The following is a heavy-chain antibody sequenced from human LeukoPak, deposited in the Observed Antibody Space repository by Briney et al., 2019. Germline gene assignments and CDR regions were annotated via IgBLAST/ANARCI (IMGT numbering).Heavy chain of an antibody. CDR1: GFTFSSYG. V-gene: IGHV3-30*02. J-gene: IGHJ3*02. CDR2: IRYDGSNK. Sequence: PGGSLRLSCAASGFTFSSYGMHWVRQAPGKGLEWVAFIRYDGSNKYYADSVKGRFTISRDNSKNTLYLQMNSLRAEDTAVYYCARCDFWSGYAFDIWGQGTMVTVSS. D-gene: IGHD3-3*01. CDR3: ARCDFWSGYAFDI.